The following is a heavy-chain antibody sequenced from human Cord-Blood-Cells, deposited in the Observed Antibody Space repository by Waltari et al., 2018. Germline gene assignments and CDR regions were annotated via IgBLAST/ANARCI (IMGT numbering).Heavy chain of an antibody. V-gene: IGHV4-34*01. D-gene: IGHD1-26*01. CDR2: INHSGST. CDR3: ARGSGSYYY. J-gene: IGHJ4*02. CDR1: GGSFSGYY. Sequence: QVQLQQWGAGLLKPSETLSLTCAVSGGSFSGYYWSWIRQPPGKGLEWIGEINHSGSTNYNPSLKSRVTISVDTSKNQFSLKLSSVTAADTAVYYCARGSGSYYYWGQGTLVTVSS.